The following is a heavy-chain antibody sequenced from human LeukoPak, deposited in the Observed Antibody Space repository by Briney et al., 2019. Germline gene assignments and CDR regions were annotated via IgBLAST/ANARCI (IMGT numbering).Heavy chain of an antibody. CDR2: ISGGGSAT. CDR1: GFTFSNYG. V-gene: IGHV3-23*01. J-gene: IGHJ6*02. Sequence: SGGSLRLSCAASGFTFSNYGLSWVRQAPGKGLEWVSAISGGGSATYYADSVKGRFTISRDNSKNTLFLQMNTLRADDTAVYYCAGGAGVYYYGMDVWGQGTSVTVSS. CDR3: AGGAGVYYYGMDV.